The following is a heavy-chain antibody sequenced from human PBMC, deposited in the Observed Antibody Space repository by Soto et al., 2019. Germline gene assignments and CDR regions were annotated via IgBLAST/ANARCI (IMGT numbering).Heavy chain of an antibody. D-gene: IGHD3-16*02. CDR2: IYYSGST. CDR3: ARVSVYDYIWGSYRSGPFDI. Sequence: NPSETLSLTCAVSGGSISSGGYYWSWIRQHPGKGLEWIGYIYYSGSTYYNPSLKSRVTISVDTSKNQFSLKLSSVTAADTAVYYCARVSVYDYIWGSYRSGPFDIWGQATMVTVSS. CDR1: GGSISSGGYY. V-gene: IGHV4-31*11. J-gene: IGHJ3*02.